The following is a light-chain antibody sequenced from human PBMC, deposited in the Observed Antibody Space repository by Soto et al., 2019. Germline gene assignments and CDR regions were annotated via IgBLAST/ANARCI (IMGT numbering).Light chain of an antibody. V-gene: IGKV3-20*01. CDR3: QQYGRSPFT. CDR1: QSVSSNY. CDR2: GAS. Sequence: EIVMTQPPGTLSLSPGETPTLSCRASQSVSSNYVAWFHQKHGQAPRXXIYGASSRATGVPDRFSASGSGTDLTITISRLEPEDFEVDYCQQYGRSPFTFGPGTKVDIK. J-gene: IGKJ3*01.